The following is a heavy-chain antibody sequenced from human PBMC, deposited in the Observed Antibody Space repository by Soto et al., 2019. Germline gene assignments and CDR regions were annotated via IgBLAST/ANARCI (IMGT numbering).Heavy chain of an antibody. CDR3: ARSNYSPYYFDY. CDR1: GGSISSGDYY. J-gene: IGHJ4*02. D-gene: IGHD4-4*01. Sequence: PSETLSLTCTVSGGSISSGDYYWSWIRQPPGKGLEWIGCIFYTGSTYYNPSLKSRITISVHTSKSQFSLKLTSVTAADTAVYYCARSNYSPYYFDYWGQGTLVTVSS. V-gene: IGHV4-30-4*01. CDR2: IFYTGST.